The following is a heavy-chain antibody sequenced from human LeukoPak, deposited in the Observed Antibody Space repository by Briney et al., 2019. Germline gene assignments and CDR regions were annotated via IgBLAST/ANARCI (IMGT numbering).Heavy chain of an antibody. CDR3: AKDHYDILTGFPRWDY. CDR1: GFTFSSYE. V-gene: IGHV3-23*01. Sequence: GGSLRLSCAATGFTFSSYEMNWVRQAPGKGLEWVSAISGSGGSTYYADSVKGRFTISRDNSKNTLYLQMNSLRAEDTAVYYCAKDHYDILTGFPRWDYWGQGTLVTVSS. CDR2: ISGSGGST. D-gene: IGHD3-9*01. J-gene: IGHJ4*02.